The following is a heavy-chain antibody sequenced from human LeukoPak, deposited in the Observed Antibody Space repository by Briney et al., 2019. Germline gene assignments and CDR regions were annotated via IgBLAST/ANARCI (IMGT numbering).Heavy chain of an antibody. CDR2: IKQDGSEK. CDR1: GFTFSSYW. D-gene: IGHD2-2*01. V-gene: IGHV3-7*01. Sequence: GGSLRLSCAASGFTFSSYWMSWVHQAPGKGLEWVANIKQDGSEKYYVDSVKGRFTISRDNAKNSLYLQMNSLRAEDTAVYYCARVRVPAAISPPAHWGQGTLVTVSS. CDR3: ARVRVPAAISPPAH. J-gene: IGHJ4*02.